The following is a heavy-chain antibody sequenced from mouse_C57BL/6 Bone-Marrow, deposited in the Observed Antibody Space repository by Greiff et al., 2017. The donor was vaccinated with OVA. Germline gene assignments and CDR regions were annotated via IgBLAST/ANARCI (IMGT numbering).Heavy chain of an antibody. V-gene: IGHV5-9-1*02. CDR2: ISSGGDYI. CDR1: GFTFSSYA. D-gene: IGHD2-5*01. CDR3: TSYSNYGGLGYFDY. Sequence: EVKVVESGEGLVKPGGSLKLSCAASGFTFSSYAMSWVRQTPEKRLEWVAYISSGGDYIYYADTVKGRFTISRDNARNTLYLQMSSLKSEDTAMYYCTSYSNYGGLGYFDYWGQGTTLTVSS. J-gene: IGHJ2*01.